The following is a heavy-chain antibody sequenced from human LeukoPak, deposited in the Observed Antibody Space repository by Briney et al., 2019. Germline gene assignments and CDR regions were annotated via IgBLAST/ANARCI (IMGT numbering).Heavy chain of an antibody. V-gene: IGHV3-48*01. J-gene: IGHJ6*03. CDR1: GFTFSSYS. Sequence: GGSLRLSCAASGFTFSSYSMNWVRQAPGKGLEWVSYITSSNSSRYYADSVKGRFTISRDNAKNSLSLQMNSLRAEDTAVYYCARGDCSGGSCFYYYYYMGVWGKGTTVTVSS. CDR2: ITSSNSSR. CDR3: ARGDCSGGSCFYYYYYMGV. D-gene: IGHD2-15*01.